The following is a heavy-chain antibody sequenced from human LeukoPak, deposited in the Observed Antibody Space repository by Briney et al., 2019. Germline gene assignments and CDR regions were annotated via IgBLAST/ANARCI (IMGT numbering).Heavy chain of an antibody. CDR1: GGSISSSSYY. Sequence: KSSETLSLTCTVSGGSISSSSYYWGWIRQPPGKGLEWIGSIYYSGSTYYNPSLKSRVTISVDTSKNQFSLKLSSVTAADTAVYYCARQASLSDFGVVISNWFDPWGQGTLVTVSS. CDR2: IYYSGST. V-gene: IGHV4-39*07. J-gene: IGHJ5*02. CDR3: ARQASLSDFGVVISNWFDP. D-gene: IGHD3-3*01.